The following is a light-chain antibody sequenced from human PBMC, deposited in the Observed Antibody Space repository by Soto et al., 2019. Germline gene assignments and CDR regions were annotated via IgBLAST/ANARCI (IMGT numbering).Light chain of an antibody. CDR2: DVS. Sequence: QSALTQPRSVSGSPGQSVTISCTGTSSDVGGYNYVSWYQQYPGKAPKLIIYDVSKRPSGVPDRFSGSKSGNTASLTISGLQAEDDADYYCCSYAGTYTLGVFGGGTQLTVL. CDR3: CSYAGTYTLGV. V-gene: IGLV2-11*01. CDR1: SSDVGGYNY. J-gene: IGLJ3*02.